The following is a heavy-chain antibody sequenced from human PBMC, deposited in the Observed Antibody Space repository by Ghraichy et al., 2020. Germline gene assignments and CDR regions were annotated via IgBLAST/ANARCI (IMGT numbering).Heavy chain of an antibody. J-gene: IGHJ4*02. CDR2: IYYSGST. Sequence: SQTLSLTFTVSGGSISSYYWSWIRQPPGKGLEWIGYIYYSGSTNYNPSLKSRVTISVDTSKNQFSLKLSSVTAADTAVYYCARHYYGSFDYWGQGTLVTVSS. D-gene: IGHD3-10*01. V-gene: IGHV4-59*01. CDR3: ARHYYGSFDY. CDR1: GGSISSYY.